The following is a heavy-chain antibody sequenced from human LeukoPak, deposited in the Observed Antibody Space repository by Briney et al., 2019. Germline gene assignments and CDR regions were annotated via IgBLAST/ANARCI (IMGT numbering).Heavy chain of an antibody. D-gene: IGHD3-3*01. V-gene: IGHV4-31*01. Sequence: PSETLPLTCTVSGGSISSGGYYWSWIRQHPGKGLEWIGYIYYSGSTYYNPSLKSQVTISVDTSKNQFSLKLSSVTAADTAVYYCARSSTYYDFWSGYYWRYFDYWGQGTLVTVSS. J-gene: IGHJ4*02. CDR3: ARSSTYYDFWSGYYWRYFDY. CDR2: IYYSGST. CDR1: GGSISSGGYY.